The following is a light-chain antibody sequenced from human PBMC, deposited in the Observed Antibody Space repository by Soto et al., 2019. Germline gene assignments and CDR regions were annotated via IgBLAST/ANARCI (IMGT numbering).Light chain of an antibody. CDR3: QHRNNWPLT. V-gene: IGKV3-11*01. CDR1: QSVSTY. CDR2: DAS. Sequence: EIVLTQSPATLSLSPGERATLSCRASQSVSTYLLWYQQKPGQAPRLLIYDASNRATDIPARFSGSGSGTDFTLTISSLEPEDSAIYYCQHRNNWPLTFGGGTKVEIK. J-gene: IGKJ4*01.